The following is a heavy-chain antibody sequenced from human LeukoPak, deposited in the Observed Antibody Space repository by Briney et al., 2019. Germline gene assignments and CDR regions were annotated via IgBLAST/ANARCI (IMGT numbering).Heavy chain of an antibody. D-gene: IGHD2-2*02. CDR3: APEVVPAAIRDY. CDR1: GYTFTDYY. CDR2: VDPEDGET. V-gene: IGHV1-69-2*01. Sequence: ASVKIPCKVSGYTFTDYYMHWVQQAPGKGLEWMGLVDPEDGETIYAEKFQGRVTITADTSTDTAYMELSSLRSEDTAVYYCAPEVVPAAIRDYWGQGTPVTVSS. J-gene: IGHJ4*02.